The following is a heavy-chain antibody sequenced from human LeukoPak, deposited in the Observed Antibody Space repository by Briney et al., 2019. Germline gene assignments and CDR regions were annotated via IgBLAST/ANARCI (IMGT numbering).Heavy chain of an antibody. Sequence: GRSLRLSCAASGFTFSSYAMHWVRQAPGKGLEWVAVISYDGSNKYYADSVKGRFTISRDNSKNTLYLQMNSLRAEDTAVYYCARARIAVAGIYFDYWGQGTLVTVSS. CDR1: GFTFSSYA. J-gene: IGHJ4*02. V-gene: IGHV3-30-3*01. CDR3: ARARIAVAGIYFDY. D-gene: IGHD6-19*01. CDR2: ISYDGSNK.